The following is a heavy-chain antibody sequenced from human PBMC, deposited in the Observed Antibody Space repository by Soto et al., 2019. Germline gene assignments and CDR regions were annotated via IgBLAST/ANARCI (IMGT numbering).Heavy chain of an antibody. D-gene: IGHD6-13*01. Sequence: QVQLVQSGAEVKKPGASVKVSCKASGYTFTAYYIHWVRQAPGQGLEWMGWINCNTGGTNYAQNFQGWVTMTRDTSINTAYMEVSRLRYDDTALYYCARVSSSYSGALFMDVWGQGTTVTVSS. CDR2: INCNTGGT. CDR1: GYTFTAYY. V-gene: IGHV1-2*04. CDR3: ARVSSSYSGALFMDV. J-gene: IGHJ6*02.